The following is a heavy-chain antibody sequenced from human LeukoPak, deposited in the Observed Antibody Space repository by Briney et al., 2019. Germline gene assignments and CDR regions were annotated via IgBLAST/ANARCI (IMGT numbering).Heavy chain of an antibody. CDR3: TRAGSSGYYYLSAY. Sequence: GGSLRLSCTASGFTFGDYAMSWVRQAPGKGLEWVGFIRSKAYGGTTEYAASVKGRFTTSRDDSKSIAYLQMNSLKTEDTAVYYCTRAGSSGYYYLSAYWGQGTLVTVSS. CDR1: GFTFGDYA. V-gene: IGHV3-49*04. D-gene: IGHD3-22*01. J-gene: IGHJ4*02. CDR2: IRSKAYGGTT.